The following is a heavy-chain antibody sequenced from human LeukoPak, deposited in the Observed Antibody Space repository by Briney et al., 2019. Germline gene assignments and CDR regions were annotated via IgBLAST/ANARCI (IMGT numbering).Heavy chain of an antibody. CDR3: ARDLT. J-gene: IGHJ5*02. V-gene: IGHV3-53*01. CDR2: IYSEGDS. CDR1: GVTFSTNH. Sequence: GGSLRLSCAASGVTFSTNHMTWVRQAPGKGLEWVSVIYSEGDSSYADCAKGRFTISRDNSKNTLYLQMNSLRAEDTAVYYCARDLTWGQGTLVTVSS.